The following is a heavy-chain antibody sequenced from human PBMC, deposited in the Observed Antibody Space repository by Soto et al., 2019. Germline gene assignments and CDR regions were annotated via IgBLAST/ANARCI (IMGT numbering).Heavy chain of an antibody. CDR2: IYYSGST. J-gene: IGHJ6*02. CDR3: ARYQLLIDDYYYGMDV. CDR1: GGSIRSFY. D-gene: IGHD2-2*01. Sequence: SETLSLNCTDSGGSIRSFYWSWMRHPPGKGLEWIGYIYYSGSTNYNPSLKSRFTISVDTSKNQFSLKLSSVTAADTAVYYCARYQLLIDDYYYGMDVWGQGTTVT. V-gene: IGHV4-59*01.